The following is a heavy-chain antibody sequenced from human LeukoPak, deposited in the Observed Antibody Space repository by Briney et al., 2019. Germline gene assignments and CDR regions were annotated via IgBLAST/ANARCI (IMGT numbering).Heavy chain of an antibody. J-gene: IGHJ3*02. Sequence: PSETLSLTCAVYGGSFSGYYWSWIRQPPGKGLEWIGEINHSGSTNYNPALKSRVTISEGTSKNQFSLKLSSVTAADTAVYYCARVRSAFDIWGQGTMVTVSS. V-gene: IGHV4-34*01. D-gene: IGHD3-3*01. CDR3: ARVRSAFDI. CDR2: INHSGST. CDR1: GGSFSGYY.